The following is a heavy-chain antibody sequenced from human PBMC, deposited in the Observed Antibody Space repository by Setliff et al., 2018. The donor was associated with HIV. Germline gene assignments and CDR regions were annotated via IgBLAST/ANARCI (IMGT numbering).Heavy chain of an antibody. CDR1: GFTFSSYS. V-gene: IGHV3-33*06. J-gene: IGHJ4*02. D-gene: IGHD1-1*01. Sequence: PGGSLRLSCEASGFTFSSYSINWLRQAPGKGLEWVAVIWYDGSNKYYADSVKGRFTISRDNSKNTLYLQMNSLRAEDTAVYYCAKDLVTTTGPDYWGQGTLVTVSS. CDR3: AKDLVTTTGPDY. CDR2: IWYDGSNK.